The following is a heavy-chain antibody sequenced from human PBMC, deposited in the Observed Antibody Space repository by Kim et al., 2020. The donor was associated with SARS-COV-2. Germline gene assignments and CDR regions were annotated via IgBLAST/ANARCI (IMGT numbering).Heavy chain of an antibody. V-gene: IGHV4-39*01. Sequence: SETLSLTCIVSGDSISSTNYYWGWIRQPPGRGLEWIGTIYHSGSTYYNPSLKSRVTISVDTSKSHFSLRLKSVTVADTAIYYCARQSGIAARQVSDYWGERTLVTLS. CDR2: IYHSGST. J-gene: IGHJ4*02. CDR1: GDSISSTNYY. CDR3: ARQSGIAARQVSDY. D-gene: IGHD6-6*01.